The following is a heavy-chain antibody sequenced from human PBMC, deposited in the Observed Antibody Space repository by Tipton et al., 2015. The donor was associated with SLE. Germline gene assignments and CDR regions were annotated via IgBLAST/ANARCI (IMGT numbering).Heavy chain of an antibody. CDR3: ASLNVVATIANF. Sequence: LRLSCTVSGGSINSGIYSWVWIRQPPGKGLEWTGNIYSSGSAYYNPSLKSRVTISLHTSKNQFSLKLSSVTAADTAVYYCASLNVVATIANFWGQGTLVTVSS. CDR1: GGSINSGIYS. CDR2: IYSSGSA. D-gene: IGHD5-12*01. V-gene: IGHV4-39*07. J-gene: IGHJ4*02.